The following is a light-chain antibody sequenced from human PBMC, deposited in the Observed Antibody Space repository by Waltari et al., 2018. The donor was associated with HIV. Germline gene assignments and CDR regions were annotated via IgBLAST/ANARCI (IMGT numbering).Light chain of an antibody. CDR1: SSDVGGYNY. V-gene: IGLV2-14*01. CDR3: SSYTSSSTPYVV. J-gene: IGLJ2*01. Sequence: QSALTQPASVSGSPGQSITISCTGTSSDVGGYNYVSWYQQHPGKAPKLMIYEVSNRPSGVSNRFSGSKSGNTASQTISGLQAEDDADYYCSSYTSSSTPYVVFGGGTKLTVL. CDR2: EVS.